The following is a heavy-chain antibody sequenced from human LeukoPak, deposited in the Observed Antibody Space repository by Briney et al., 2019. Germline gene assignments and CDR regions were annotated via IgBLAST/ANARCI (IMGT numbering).Heavy chain of an antibody. CDR2: IYTSGST. CDR3: AREIGYCSGGSCYPGYFQH. J-gene: IGHJ1*01. D-gene: IGHD2-15*01. Sequence: PSETLSLTCTVSGGSISSYYWSWIRQPAGKGLEWIGRIYTSGSTNYNPSLKSRVTRSVDTSKNQFSLKLSSVTAADTAVYYCAREIGYCSGGSCYPGYFQHWGQGTLVTVSS. V-gene: IGHV4-4*07. CDR1: GGSISSYY.